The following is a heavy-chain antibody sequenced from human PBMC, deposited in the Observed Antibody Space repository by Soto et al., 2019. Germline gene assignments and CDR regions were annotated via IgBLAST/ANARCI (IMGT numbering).Heavy chain of an antibody. CDR1: GGSFSSYA. CDR3: ARSYPSSSYEELYYYYGMDV. Sequence: SVKVSCKASGGSFSSYAISWVRQAPGQGLEWMGGIIPIFGTANYAQKFQGRVTITADESTSTAYMELSSLRSEDTAVYYCARSYPSSSYEELYYYYGMDVWGQGTTVTVSS. CDR2: IIPIFGTA. V-gene: IGHV1-69*13. D-gene: IGHD6-6*01. J-gene: IGHJ6*02.